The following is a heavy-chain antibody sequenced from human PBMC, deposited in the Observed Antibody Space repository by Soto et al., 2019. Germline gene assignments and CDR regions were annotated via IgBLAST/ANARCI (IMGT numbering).Heavy chain of an antibody. J-gene: IGHJ3*02. CDR2: IYYSGST. D-gene: IGHD5-12*01. V-gene: IGHV4-59*01. Sequence: SETLSLTCTVSGGSISSYYWSWIRQPPGKGLEWIGYIYYSGSTNYNPSLKSRVTISVDTSKNQFSLKLSSVTAADTAVYYCARALGATDAFDIWGQGTMVTVSS. CDR1: GGSISSYY. CDR3: ARALGATDAFDI.